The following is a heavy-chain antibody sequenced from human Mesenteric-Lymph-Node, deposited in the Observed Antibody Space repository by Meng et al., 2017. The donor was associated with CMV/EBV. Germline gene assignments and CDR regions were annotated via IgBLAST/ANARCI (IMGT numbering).Heavy chain of an antibody. CDR2: VSWTGDSL. D-gene: IGHD1-26*01. V-gene: IGHV3-9*01. CDR1: GFTFEDHA. Sequence: SLKISCAASGFTFEDHAMHWVRQGPGKGLEWVAGVSWTGDSLGYADSVKGRFTISRDNAKNSLYLQMNSLRAEDTALYYCAKDLNTRSLGDYGMDVWGQGTTVTVSS. J-gene: IGHJ6*02. CDR3: AKDLNTRSLGDYGMDV.